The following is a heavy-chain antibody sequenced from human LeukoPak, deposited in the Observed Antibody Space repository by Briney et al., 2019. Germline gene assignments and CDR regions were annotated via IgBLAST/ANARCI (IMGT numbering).Heavy chain of an antibody. D-gene: IGHD3-22*01. V-gene: IGHV3-48*04. CDR2: ISSSSTTI. CDR1: GFTFSSC. J-gene: IGHJ4*02. CDR3: VRDWGYDSSGYWQKYFDT. Sequence: GGSLRLSCAASGFTFSSCMMWVRQAPGKGLEWVSYISSSSTTIYYADSVKGRFTISRDNAKNTVYLQMNSLRAEDTAVYYCVRDWGYDSSGYWQKYFDTWGQGTLVTVSS.